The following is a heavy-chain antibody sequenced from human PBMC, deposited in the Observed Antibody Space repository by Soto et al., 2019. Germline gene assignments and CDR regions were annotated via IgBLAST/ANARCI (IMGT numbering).Heavy chain of an antibody. J-gene: IGHJ6*01. V-gene: IGHV3-23*01. Sequence: PGGSLRLSCAASGFTFSSYAMSWVRQAPGKGLEWVSAISGSGGSTYYADSVKGRFTISRDNSKNTLYLQMNSLRAEDTAVYYRGNIFLKQLVFRLGMDVWWQAAANTVSP. D-gene: IGHD6-6*01. CDR3: GNIFLKQLVFRLGMDV. CDR2: ISGSGGST. CDR1: GFTFSSYA.